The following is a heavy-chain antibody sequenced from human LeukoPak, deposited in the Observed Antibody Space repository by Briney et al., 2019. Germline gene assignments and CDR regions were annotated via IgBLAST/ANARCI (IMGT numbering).Heavy chain of an antibody. D-gene: IGHD2-15*01. Sequence: GGSLRLSCAASGFTFSSYAMSWVRQAPGKGLEWVSGISWNSGSIGYADSVKGRFTISRDNAKNSLYLQMNSLRAEDTALYYCAKDCCSGGPMGLDYWGQGTLVTVSS. CDR3: AKDCCSGGPMGLDY. CDR2: ISWNSGSI. CDR1: GFTFSSYA. V-gene: IGHV3-9*01. J-gene: IGHJ4*02.